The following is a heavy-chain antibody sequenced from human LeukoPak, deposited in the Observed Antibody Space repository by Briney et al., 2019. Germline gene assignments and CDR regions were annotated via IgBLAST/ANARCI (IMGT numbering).Heavy chain of an antibody. V-gene: IGHV3-20*04. CDR1: GFTFDDYG. J-gene: IGHJ3*02. D-gene: IGHD3-10*01. CDR2: INWNGGST. CDR3: ARHTNTPETSGSYYKPGAFDI. Sequence: GGSLRLSCAASGFTFDDYGMSWVRQAPGKGLEWVSGINWNGGSTGYADSVKGRFTISRDNAKNSLYLQMNGLRAEDTALYYCARHTNTPETSGSYYKPGAFDIWGQGTMVTVSS.